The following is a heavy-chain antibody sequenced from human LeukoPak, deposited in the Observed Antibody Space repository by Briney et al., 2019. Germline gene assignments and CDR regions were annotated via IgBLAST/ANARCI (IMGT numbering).Heavy chain of an antibody. CDR2: ISGDGGST. CDR3: AKDVAVAGPVGNFDY. Sequence: GGSLRLSCAASGFTFDDYAMHWVRQAPGKGLEWVSRISGDGGSTYYADSVKGRFTISRDNSKNSLYLQMNSLRTEDTALYYCAKDVAVAGPVGNFDYWGQGTLVTVSS. J-gene: IGHJ4*02. D-gene: IGHD6-19*01. CDR1: GFTFDDYA. V-gene: IGHV3-43*02.